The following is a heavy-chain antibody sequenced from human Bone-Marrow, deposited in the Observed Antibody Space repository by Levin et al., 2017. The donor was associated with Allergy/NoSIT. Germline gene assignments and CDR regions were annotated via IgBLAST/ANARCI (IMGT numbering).Heavy chain of an antibody. CDR2: ISSSGGNA. D-gene: IGHD6-19*01. V-gene: IGHV3-64*01. CDR3: ARDGCSGITCSDAFDL. Sequence: QPGGSLRLSCAASDFIFSDYAMHWVRQAPGKGLEYVSTISSSGGNAFYLQSVKGRFIISRDNSKNTLYLQMGRLRAEDTAVYYCARDGCSGITCSDAFDLWGQGTRVTVSS. J-gene: IGHJ3*01. CDR1: DFIFSDYA.